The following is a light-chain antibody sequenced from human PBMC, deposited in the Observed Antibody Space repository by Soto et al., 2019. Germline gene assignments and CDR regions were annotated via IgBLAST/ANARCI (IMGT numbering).Light chain of an antibody. V-gene: IGLV1-40*01. Sequence: QSVLTQPPSVSGAPGQRVTISCTGSSSNIGAGYDVHWYQQLPGTAPKLLIFGDNNRPSGVPDRFSGSQSGTSASLAITGLQADDEADYYCQSYDNSLSGVVFGGGTKRTVL. CDR2: GDN. CDR3: QSYDNSLSGVV. J-gene: IGLJ2*01. CDR1: SSNIGAGYD.